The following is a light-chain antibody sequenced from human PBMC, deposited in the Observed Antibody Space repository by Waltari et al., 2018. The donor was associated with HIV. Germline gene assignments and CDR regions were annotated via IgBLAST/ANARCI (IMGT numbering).Light chain of an antibody. CDR1: SSDCGGDND. Sequence: QSALTQPASVSGSPGQSITISCTGTSSDCGGDNDASWYQPHPGKAPKLMISEVNNRPSGVSNRFSGSKSGNTASLTISGLQAEDEADYYCSSYTSSSTLYVFGTGTKVTVL. J-gene: IGLJ1*01. V-gene: IGLV2-14*01. CDR2: EVN. CDR3: SSYTSSSTLYV.